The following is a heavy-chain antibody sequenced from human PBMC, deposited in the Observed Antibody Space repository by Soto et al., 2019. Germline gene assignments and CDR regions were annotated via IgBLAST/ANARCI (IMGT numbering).Heavy chain of an antibody. V-gene: IGHV5-10-1*01. CDR3: ARHLSAQWEVVVDAFES. CDR1: GYSFTSYW. J-gene: IGHJ3*02. CDR2: IDPSDSYT. D-gene: IGHD1-26*01. Sequence: GESLKISCKGSGYSFTSYWISWVRQMPGKGLEWMGRIDPSDSYTNYSPSFQGHVTISADKSISTAYLQWSSLKASDTAMYYCARHLSAQWEVVVDAFESWGKGTMVTV.